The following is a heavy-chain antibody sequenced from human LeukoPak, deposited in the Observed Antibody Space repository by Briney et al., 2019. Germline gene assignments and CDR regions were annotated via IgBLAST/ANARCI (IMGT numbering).Heavy chain of an antibody. CDR1: GFTSSSYS. J-gene: IGHJ4*02. CDR2: ISSSSSYI. D-gene: IGHD1-26*01. Sequence: GGSLRLSCAASGFTSSSYSMNWVRQAPGKGLEWVSSISSSSSYIYYADSVKGRFTISRDNAKNSLYLQMNSLRAEDTAVYYCASSKVGASDYFDYWGQGTLVTVSS. CDR3: ASSKVGASDYFDY. V-gene: IGHV3-21*01.